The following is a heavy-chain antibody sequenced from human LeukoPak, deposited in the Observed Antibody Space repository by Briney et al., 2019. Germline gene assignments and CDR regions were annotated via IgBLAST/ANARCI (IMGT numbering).Heavy chain of an antibody. CDR3: ARAWNGCSDY. V-gene: IGHV1-18*01. J-gene: IGHJ4*02. CDR2: ISSYNGNT. CDR1: GYTFTSYG. D-gene: IGHD4/OR15-4a*01. Sequence: ASVKVSCTASGYTFTSYGMGWVRQAPGQGLEWMGWISSYNGNTNYAQKLQDRVTMTTDTSTSTAYMELRSLRSDDTAVYYCARAWNGCSDYWGQGTLVTVSS.